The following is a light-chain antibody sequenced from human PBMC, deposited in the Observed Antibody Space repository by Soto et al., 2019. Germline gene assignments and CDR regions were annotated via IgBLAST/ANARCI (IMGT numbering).Light chain of an antibody. CDR2: AAS. Sequence: EIVLTQSPGTLSLSPGERATLSCRASQSMSSNYLAWYQQRPGQAPRLLIYAASNRATGIPDRFSGSGSGTDFTLTISRLEPEDFAVYYCQQYGSSPFTFGPGTKVDIK. CDR3: QQYGSSPFT. J-gene: IGKJ3*01. V-gene: IGKV3-20*01. CDR1: QSMSSNY.